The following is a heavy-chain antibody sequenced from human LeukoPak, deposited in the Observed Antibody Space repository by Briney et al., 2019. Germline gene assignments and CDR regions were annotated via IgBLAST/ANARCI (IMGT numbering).Heavy chain of an antibody. J-gene: IGHJ4*02. D-gene: IGHD6-13*01. Sequence: PGNSLKISCKGSGYSFTNNWIGWVRQMPGKGLEWMGIIYPVDSDTRYSPSFQGQVTISADKSISTAYLQWSNLKASDTAMYHCARLLSSSWSFDYWGQGTLVTVSS. CDR3: ARLLSSSWSFDY. CDR2: IYPVDSDT. CDR1: GYSFTNNW. V-gene: IGHV5-51*03.